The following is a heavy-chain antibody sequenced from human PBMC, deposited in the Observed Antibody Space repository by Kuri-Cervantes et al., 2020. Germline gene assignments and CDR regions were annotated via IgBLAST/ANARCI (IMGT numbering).Heavy chain of an antibody. V-gene: IGHV4-61*08. CDR1: GGSISSGDYY. CDR3: VRGTRWLQEDYFDY. Sequence: ESLKISCTVSGGSISSGDYYWSWIRQPPGKGLEWIGYIYYSGSTNYNPSLKSRVTISVDTSKNQFSLKLSSVTAADTAVYYCVRGTRWLQEDYFDYWGQGTLVTVSS. D-gene: IGHD5-24*01. J-gene: IGHJ4*02. CDR2: IYYSGST.